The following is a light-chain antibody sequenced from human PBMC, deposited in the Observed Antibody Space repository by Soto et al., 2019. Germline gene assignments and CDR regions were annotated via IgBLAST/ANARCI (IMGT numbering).Light chain of an antibody. CDR2: GHN. V-gene: IGLV1-40*01. CDR1: SSNIGAGYD. J-gene: IGLJ2*01. CDR3: QSYDSSLSVLV. Sequence: QPVLTQPPSVSGAPGQRVTISCTGGSSNIGAGYDVHWYQQLPGTAPKLLIYGHNNRPSGVPDRFSGSKSGTSASLAITGLQAEDEADYYCQSYDSSLSVLVFGGGTKLTVL.